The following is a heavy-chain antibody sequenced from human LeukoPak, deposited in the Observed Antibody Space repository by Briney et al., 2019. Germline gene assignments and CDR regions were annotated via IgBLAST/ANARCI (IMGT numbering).Heavy chain of an antibody. CDR3: ARVGVSGRIAAAGTHFQH. CDR1: GYTLTSYY. Sequence: GASVKVSCKASGYTLTSYYMHWVRQAPGQGLEWMGIINPSGGSTSYAQKFQGRVTMTRDTSTSTVYMELSSLRSEDTAVYYCARVGVSGRIAAAGTHFQHWGQGTLVTVSS. V-gene: IGHV1-46*01. CDR2: INPSGGST. J-gene: IGHJ1*01. D-gene: IGHD6-13*01.